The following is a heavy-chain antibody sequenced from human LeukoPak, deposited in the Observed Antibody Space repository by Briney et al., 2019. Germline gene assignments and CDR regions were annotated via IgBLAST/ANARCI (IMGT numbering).Heavy chain of an antibody. CDR3: ARDLSGYYYYGMDV. Sequence: ASVNVSCKASVYTFTGYYIHWVRQAPGQGLEWMGWINANSGGTNYAQKFQGRVAMTRDTSVSTAYMELSRLRFDDTAVYYCARDLSGYYYYGMDVWGQGTTVTVSS. D-gene: IGHD3-16*02. J-gene: IGHJ6*02. CDR2: INANSGGT. CDR1: VYTFTGYY. V-gene: IGHV1-2*02.